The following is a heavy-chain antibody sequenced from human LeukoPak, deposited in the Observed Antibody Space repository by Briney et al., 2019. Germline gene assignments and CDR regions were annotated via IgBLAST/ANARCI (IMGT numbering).Heavy chain of an antibody. Sequence: GGSLTLSCAASGFTFSSYWTHWVRQAPGKGRVWVSRINVEASSTKHADSVKGRFTISRHNAKNTLYLQMNSLRAEDTAVYYCARPNYSGSGKNYELRYCYYGMDVWGQGTTVTVSS. CDR2: INVEASST. V-gene: IGHV3-74*01. D-gene: IGHD3-10*01. CDR1: GFTFSSYW. J-gene: IGHJ6*02. CDR3: ARPNYSGSGKNYELRYCYYGMDV.